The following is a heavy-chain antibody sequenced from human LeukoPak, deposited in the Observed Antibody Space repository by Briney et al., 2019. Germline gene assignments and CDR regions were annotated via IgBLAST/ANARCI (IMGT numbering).Heavy chain of an antibody. J-gene: IGHJ6*02. CDR3: ARERYGSGSYFPYGMDV. V-gene: IGHV3-7*01. Sequence: GGSLRLSCAASGFTFSSCWMSWVRQAPGKGLEWVANIKQDGSEKYYVDSVKGRFTISRDNAKNSLYLQMNSLRAEDTAVYYCARERYGSGSYFPYGMDVWGQGTTVTVSS. CDR1: GFTFSSCW. CDR2: IKQDGSEK. D-gene: IGHD3-10*01.